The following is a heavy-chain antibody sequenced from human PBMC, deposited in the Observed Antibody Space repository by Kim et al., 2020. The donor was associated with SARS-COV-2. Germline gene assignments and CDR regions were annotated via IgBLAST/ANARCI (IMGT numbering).Heavy chain of an antibody. J-gene: IGHJ3*02. CDR3: AKDEVVGVIRDDFDI. CDR1: EISLKNFV. D-gene: IGHD2-2*01. CDR2: MSISGDT. V-gene: IGHV3-23*01. Sequence: GGSLRLSCAGSEISLKNFVMTWVRQAPGRGLEWVSTMSISGDTYYADSVRGRFTMSIDRSKKTLSLHMNSLRAEDTAVYFCAKDEVVGVIRDDFDIWGQGTLVTVSS.